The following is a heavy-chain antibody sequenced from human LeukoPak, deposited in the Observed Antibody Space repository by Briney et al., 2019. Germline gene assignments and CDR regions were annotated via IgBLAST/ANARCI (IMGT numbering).Heavy chain of an antibody. D-gene: IGHD1-26*01. CDR1: GYSATTYW. V-gene: IGHV5-51*01. CDR2: IYPGDSDT. CDR3: ARQKMVGATNSPLDY. Sequence: GESLKISCKASGYSATTYWIAWVRQMPGKSLESIGIIYPGDSDTRYSPSFQGQVTISADKSIGTAYLQWSSLKASDTAMYYCARQKMVGATNSPLDYWGQGTLVTVSS. J-gene: IGHJ4*02.